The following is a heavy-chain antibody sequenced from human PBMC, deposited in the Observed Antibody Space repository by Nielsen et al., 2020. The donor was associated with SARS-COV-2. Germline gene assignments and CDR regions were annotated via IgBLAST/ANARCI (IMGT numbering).Heavy chain of an antibody. CDR2: ISYDGSNK. V-gene: IGHV3-30-3*01. Sequence: GGSLRLSCAASGFTFSSYAMHWVRQAPGKGLEWVAVISYDGSNKYYADSVKGRFTISRDNSKNTLYLQMNSLRAEDTAVYYCGGSTSYYYGMDVWGQGTTVTVSS. J-gene: IGHJ6*02. D-gene: IGHD2-2*01. CDR3: GGSTSYYYGMDV. CDR1: GFTFSSYA.